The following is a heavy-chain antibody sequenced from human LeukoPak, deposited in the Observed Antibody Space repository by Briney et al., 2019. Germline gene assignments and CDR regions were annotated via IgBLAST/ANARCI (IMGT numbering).Heavy chain of an antibody. CDR2: INHSGST. J-gene: IGHJ6*02. Sequence: SETLSLTCGVYAVSFSGYYWSWLRQPPGKGLEWIGEINHSGSTNYNPSLKSRVTISVDTSKNQFSLKLSSVTAADTAVYYCARATLGYYYGSGSYYYYGMDVWGQGTTVTVSS. V-gene: IGHV4-34*01. CDR1: AVSFSGYY. CDR3: ARATLGYYYGSGSYYYYGMDV. D-gene: IGHD3-10*01.